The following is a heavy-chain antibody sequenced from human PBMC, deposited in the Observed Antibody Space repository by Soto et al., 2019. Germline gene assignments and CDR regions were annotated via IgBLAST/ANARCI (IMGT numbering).Heavy chain of an antibody. V-gene: IGHV1-69*01. Sequence: QVQLVQSGAEVKKPGSSVKVSCKASGGTFSSYAISWVRQAPGQGLEWMGGIIAIFGTANYAQNIQARVTITTSESTITAYMELSSLRYEDTDVYYCARDAQGRYCSSTSCPYHYYAMDVWGQGPTVTVSS. J-gene: IGHJ6*02. D-gene: IGHD2-2*01. CDR3: ARDAQGRYCSSTSCPYHYYAMDV. CDR2: IIAIFGTA. CDR1: GGTFSSYA.